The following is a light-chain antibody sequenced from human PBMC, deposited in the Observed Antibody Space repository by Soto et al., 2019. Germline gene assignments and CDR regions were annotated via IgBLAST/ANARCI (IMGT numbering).Light chain of an antibody. CDR3: SSFTSITSYV. J-gene: IGLJ1*01. CDR1: SSDVGSYNS. CDR2: DVN. V-gene: IGLV2-14*03. Sequence: QSVLTQPASVSGSPGQSIAISCTGTSSDVGSYNSVSWYQQYPGKAPQLMIHDVNNRPSGVSDRFSGSKSGNTPSLTISRLQAEDEADYYCSSFTSITSYVFGTGTKVTVL.